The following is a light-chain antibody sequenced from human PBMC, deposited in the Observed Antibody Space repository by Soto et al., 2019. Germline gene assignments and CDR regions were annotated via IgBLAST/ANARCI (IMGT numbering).Light chain of an antibody. CDR3: QQYNNWPQT. CDR2: GPS. CDR1: QSVNRN. V-gene: IGKV3-15*01. J-gene: IGKJ1*01. Sequence: EIVMTQSPATLSVSPGERASLSCRASQSVNRNLAWYQQKPGQAPRLLIFGPSTRATGVPGRFSGSGSGTEFTLTISSLQSGDFAVYYCQQYNNWPQTFGQGTKVEIK.